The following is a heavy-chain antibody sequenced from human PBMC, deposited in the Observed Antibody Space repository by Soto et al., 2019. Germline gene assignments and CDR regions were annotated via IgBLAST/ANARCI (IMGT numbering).Heavy chain of an antibody. J-gene: IGHJ5*02. Sequence: SVKVSCKASGGTFSSYAISWVRQAPGRGLEWMGGIIPIFGTANYAQKFQGRVTITADESTSTAYMELSSLRSEDTAVYYCARGYSSSSVSWFDPWGQGTLVTVSS. CDR2: IIPIFGTA. D-gene: IGHD6-6*01. V-gene: IGHV1-69*13. CDR1: GGTFSSYA. CDR3: ARGYSSSSVSWFDP.